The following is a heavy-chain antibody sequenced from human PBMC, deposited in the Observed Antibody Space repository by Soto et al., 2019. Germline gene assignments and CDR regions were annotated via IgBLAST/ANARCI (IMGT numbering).Heavy chain of an antibody. D-gene: IGHD3-3*01. CDR3: ARAITIFGVVIEYYFDY. J-gene: IGHJ4*02. CDR1: GYTFTSYY. V-gene: IGHV1-46*01. CDR2: INPSGGST. Sequence: AASVKVSCKASGYTFTSYYMHWVRQAPGQGLEWMGIINPSGGSTSYAQKFQGRVTMTRDTSTSTVYMELSSLRSEDTAVYYCARAITIFGVVIEYYFDYWGQGTLVTVSS.